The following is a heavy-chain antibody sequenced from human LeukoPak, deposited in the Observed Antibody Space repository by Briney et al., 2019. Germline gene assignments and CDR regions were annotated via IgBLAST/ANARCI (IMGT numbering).Heavy chain of an antibody. D-gene: IGHD3-22*01. CDR2: IYYSGST. J-gene: IGHJ4*02. CDR1: GGSISSYY. V-gene: IGHV4-59*08. Sequence: SETLSLTCTVSGGSISSYYWSWIRQPPGKGLEWIGYIYYSGSTNYNPSLKSRVTISVDTPKNQFSLKLSSVTAADTAVYYCARQGGSRGDYYDSSGYYLDYWGQGTLVTVSS. CDR3: ARQGGSRGDYYDSSGYYLDY.